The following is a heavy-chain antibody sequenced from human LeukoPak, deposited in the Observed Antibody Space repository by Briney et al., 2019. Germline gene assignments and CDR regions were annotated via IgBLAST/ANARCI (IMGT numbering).Heavy chain of an antibody. D-gene: IGHD2-8*02. CDR2: ISGSDGDT. V-gene: IGHV3-23*01. Sequence: GGSLRLSCAASGFTFSSYEMNWVRQAPGKGLEWVSTISGSDGDTHYADSVRGRFTISRDNSKSTLSLQMNSLRAEDTAIYYCATYRQVLLPFESWGQGTLVTVSS. CDR3: ATYRQVLLPFES. J-gene: IGHJ4*02. CDR1: GFTFSSYE.